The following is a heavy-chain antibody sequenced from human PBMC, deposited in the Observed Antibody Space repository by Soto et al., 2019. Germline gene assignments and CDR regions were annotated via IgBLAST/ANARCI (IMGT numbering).Heavy chain of an antibody. D-gene: IGHD6-13*01. CDR3: ARRGYSSSWYETPVGS. V-gene: IGHV3-74*01. CDR1: GFTFSSYW. J-gene: IGHJ3*01. CDR2: INSDGSST. Sequence: LRLSCAASGFTFSSYWMHWVRQAPGKGLVWVSRINSDGSSTSYADSVKGRFTISRDNAKNTLYLQMNSLRAEDTAVYYCARRGYSSSWYETPVGSWGQGKMGTVSS.